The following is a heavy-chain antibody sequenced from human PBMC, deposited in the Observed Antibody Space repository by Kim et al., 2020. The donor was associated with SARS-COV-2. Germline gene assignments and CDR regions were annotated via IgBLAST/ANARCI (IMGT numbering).Heavy chain of an antibody. CDR3: AKERRKYCSGGSCHLEY. D-gene: IGHD2-15*01. J-gene: IGHJ4*02. V-gene: IGHV3-33*06. Sequence: GKGRFTISRDNSKNPLYQQMNNRRAEDTAVYYCAKERRKYCSGGSCHLEYWGQGTLVTVSS.